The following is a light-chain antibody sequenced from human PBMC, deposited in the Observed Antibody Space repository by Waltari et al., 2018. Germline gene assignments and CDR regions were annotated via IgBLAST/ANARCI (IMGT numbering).Light chain of an antibody. V-gene: IGKV2-29*03. CDR3: MQGVEAPVT. CDR2: EVS. J-gene: IGKJ4*01. CDR1: QSLFHSDGKTH. Sequence: DIVMTQTPLSLSVTPGQPASISCKSSQSLFHSDGKTHLYWYLQKPGQSPPLLIYEVSRRFSGVSHRFSGSGSGTAVTLQISRVEAEDVGMYYCMQGVEAPVTFGGGTKLEIK.